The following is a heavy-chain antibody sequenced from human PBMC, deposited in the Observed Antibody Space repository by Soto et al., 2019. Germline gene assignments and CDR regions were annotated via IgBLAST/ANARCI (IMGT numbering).Heavy chain of an antibody. J-gene: IGHJ1*01. Sequence: QVQLQESGPGLVKPSETLSLTCNVSGGSISSYYWSWIRQPPGKGLEYIGHVYNSGSTIHSPSLKRRATISVDTSKNQFSLKLPSVTAADTAVYYCAGGSSLCWECFHHWGQGILITVSS. CDR3: AGGSSLCWECFHH. D-gene: IGHD2-2*01. CDR1: GGSISSYY. CDR2: VYNSGST. V-gene: IGHV4-59*01.